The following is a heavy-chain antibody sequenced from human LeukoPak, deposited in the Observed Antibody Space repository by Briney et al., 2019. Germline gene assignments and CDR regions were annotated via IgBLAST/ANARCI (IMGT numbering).Heavy chain of an antibody. CDR1: GYTFTGYY. Sequence: GASVKVSCKASGYTFTGYYMHWVRQAPGQGLEWMGWINPNSGGTNYAQKFQGRVTMTRDTSINTAYMELSRLRSDDTALYYCARDGLTGDSFDIWGQGTMVTVSS. CDR2: INPNSGGT. D-gene: IGHD7-27*01. CDR3: ARDGLTGDSFDI. J-gene: IGHJ3*02. V-gene: IGHV1-2*02.